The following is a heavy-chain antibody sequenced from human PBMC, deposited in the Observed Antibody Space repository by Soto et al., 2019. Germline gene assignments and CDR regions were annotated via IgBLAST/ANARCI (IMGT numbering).Heavy chain of an antibody. CDR2: IYYSGST. CDR3: ARAMVVTQNWFDP. V-gene: IGHV4-30-4*01. Sequence: SETLSLTCTVSGGSISSGDYYWSWIRQPPGKGLEWIGYIYYSGSTYCNPSLKSRVTISVDTSKNQFSLKLSSVTAADTAVYYCARAMVVTQNWFDPWGQGTLVTVSS. J-gene: IGHJ5*02. CDR1: GGSISSGDYY. D-gene: IGHD2-21*02.